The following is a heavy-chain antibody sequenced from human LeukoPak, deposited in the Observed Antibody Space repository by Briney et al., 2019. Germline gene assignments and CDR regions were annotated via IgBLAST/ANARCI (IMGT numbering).Heavy chain of an antibody. CDR3: ARDGFVGAADY. D-gene: IGHD6-13*01. J-gene: IGHJ4*02. V-gene: IGHV3-7*01. Sequence: PGGSLRLSCAASEFIFSGYWMNWVRQAPGKGLEWVANIKQDGSEKQYVDSVRGRFTISTDNAKNSLYLQMNSLRVEDTAVYYCARDGFVGAADYWGQGTLVTVSS. CDR1: EFIFSGYW. CDR2: IKQDGSEK.